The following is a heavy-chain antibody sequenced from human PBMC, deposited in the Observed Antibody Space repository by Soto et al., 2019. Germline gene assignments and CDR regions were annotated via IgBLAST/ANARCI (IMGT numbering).Heavy chain of an antibody. CDR2: IYYSGST. CDR1: GGSISSYY. CDR3: ARTYYYGSGRGSIWFDP. V-gene: IGHV4-59*08. D-gene: IGHD3-10*01. J-gene: IGHJ5*02. Sequence: TLSLTCTVSGGSISSYYWSWIRQPPGKGLEWIGYIYYSGSTNYNPSLKSRVTISVDTSKNQFSLKLSSVTATDTAVYYCARTYYYGSGRGSIWFDPWGQGTLVTVSS.